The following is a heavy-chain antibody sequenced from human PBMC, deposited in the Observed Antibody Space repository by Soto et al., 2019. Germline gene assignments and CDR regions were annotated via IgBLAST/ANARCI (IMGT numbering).Heavy chain of an antibody. V-gene: IGHV4-31*03. CDR2: IYYSGST. CDR1: GGSISSGGYY. J-gene: IGHJ6*02. D-gene: IGHD5-12*01. CDR3: ARDRRWLQFSNGMDV. Sequence: PSETLSLTCPVSGGSISSGGYYWSWIRQHPGKGLEWIGYIYYSGSTYYNPSLKSRVTISVDTSKNQFSLKLSSVTAADTAVYYCARDRRWLQFSNGMDVWGQGTTVTVSS.